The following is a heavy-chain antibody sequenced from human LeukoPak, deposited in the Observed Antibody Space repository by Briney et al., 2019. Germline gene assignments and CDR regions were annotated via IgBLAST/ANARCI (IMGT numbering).Heavy chain of an antibody. CDR3: AREGSYCVGGDCYSFDF. D-gene: IGHD2-21*02. CDR1: GYRFISNY. V-gene: IGHV1-2*02. J-gene: IGHJ4*02. Sequence: ASVKVSCKASGYRFISNYIQWVRQAPGLGPEWMGWMYPGNGNTRYAEKFQGRVTMTRDTSINTAYMDLNSLRSDDTAVYYCAREGSYCVGGDCYSFDFWGQGTLITVSS. CDR2: MYPGNGNT.